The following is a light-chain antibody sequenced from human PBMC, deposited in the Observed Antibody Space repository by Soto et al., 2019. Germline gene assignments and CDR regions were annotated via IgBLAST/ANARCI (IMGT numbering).Light chain of an antibody. J-gene: IGLJ3*02. CDR2: NNN. V-gene: IGLV1-44*01. CDR3: AAWDDSLNARGV. CDR1: SSNIGNNA. Sequence: QPVLTQPPSASGTPGQRVTISCSGSSSNIGNNAVSWYQQLPGTAPKLLIYNNNQRPSGVPDRFSGSKSGTSAYLAISGLQSEDEADYYCAAWDDSLNARGVFGGGTQLTVL.